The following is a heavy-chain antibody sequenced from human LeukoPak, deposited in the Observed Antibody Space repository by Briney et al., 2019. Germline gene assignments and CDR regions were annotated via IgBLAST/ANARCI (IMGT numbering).Heavy chain of an antibody. CDR2: IYFSGST. CDR3: ARSYDTNFDY. Sequence: PSETLSLTCTVSGGSIRSYYWSWIRQPPGKGLEWIGYIYFSGSTSYNPSLKSRVTISVDRSRNQFSLKLSSVAAADTAVYYCARSYDTNFDYWGQGTLVTVSS. CDR1: GGSIRSYY. D-gene: IGHD3-3*01. V-gene: IGHV4-59*01. J-gene: IGHJ4*02.